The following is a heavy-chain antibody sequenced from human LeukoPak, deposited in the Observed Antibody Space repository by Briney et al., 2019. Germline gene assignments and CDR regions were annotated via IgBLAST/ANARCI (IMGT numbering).Heavy chain of an antibody. CDR2: INPNSGGT. V-gene: IGHV1-2*04. CDR3: ARGPANYYGSPYGMDV. Sequence: ASVKVSCKASGYTFTGYYMHWVRQAPGQGLEWMGWINPNSGGTNYAQKFQGWVTMTRDTSISTAYMELSRLRSDDTAVYYCARGPANYYGSPYGMDVWGQGTTVTVSS. J-gene: IGHJ6*02. D-gene: IGHD3-10*01. CDR1: GYTFTGYY.